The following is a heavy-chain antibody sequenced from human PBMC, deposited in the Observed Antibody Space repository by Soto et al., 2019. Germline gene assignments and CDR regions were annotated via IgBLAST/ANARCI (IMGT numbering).Heavy chain of an antibody. V-gene: IGHV1-69*13. CDR1: GGTFSSYA. CDR3: ARDRRGYSYAAYYYYGMDV. J-gene: IGHJ6*02. D-gene: IGHD5-18*01. CDR2: IIPIFGTA. Sequence: SVKVSCKASGGTFSSYAISWVRQAPGQGLEWMGGIIPIFGTANYAQKFQGRVTITADESTSTAYMELSSQRSEDTAVYYCARDRRGYSYAAYYYYGMDVWDQGTTVTVSS.